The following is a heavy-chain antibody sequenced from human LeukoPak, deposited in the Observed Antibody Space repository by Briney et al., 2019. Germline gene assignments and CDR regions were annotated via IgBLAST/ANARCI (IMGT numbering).Heavy chain of an antibody. D-gene: IGHD6-19*01. Sequence: GGSLRLSCAASGFTFSRFGMHWVRQAPGKGLEWVALIRYDGGDKYYADSVRGRFTISRDNSKNTFYLQMDSLRTDDTAVYYCARQYSSDFDYWGQGTLVTVSS. CDR2: IRYDGGDK. CDR3: ARQYSSDFDY. CDR1: GFTFSRFG. V-gene: IGHV3-30*02. J-gene: IGHJ4*02.